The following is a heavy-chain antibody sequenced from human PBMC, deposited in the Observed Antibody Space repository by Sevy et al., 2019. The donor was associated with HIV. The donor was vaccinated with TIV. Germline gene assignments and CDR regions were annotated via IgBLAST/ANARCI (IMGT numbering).Heavy chain of an antibody. V-gene: IGHV4-39*02. CDR1: GGSITSSSYY. Sequence: SETLSLTCTVSGGSITSSSYYWAWLRQPPGKGLEWIGSIYNTWSTYYEPSLMSRITISADRSKNHFSLRLTSVTAADTAVYYCARPSSLYYYYAMDVWGQGTAVTVSS. CDR3: ARPSSLYYYYAMDV. CDR2: IYNTWST. J-gene: IGHJ6*02.